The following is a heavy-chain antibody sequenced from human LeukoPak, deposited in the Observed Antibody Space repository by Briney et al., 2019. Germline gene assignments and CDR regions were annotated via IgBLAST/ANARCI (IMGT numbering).Heavy chain of an antibody. D-gene: IGHD3-22*01. CDR3: AAGTPSYYYDSSGYTYYYYGMDV. Sequence: GSSVKVSCKASGGTFSSYAISWVRQAPGQGLEWMGGIIPIFGTANYAQKFQGRVTITADESTSTAYMELSSLRSEDTAVYYCAAGTPSYYYDSSGYTYYYYGMDVWGQGTTVTVSS. CDR1: GGTFSSYA. CDR2: IIPIFGTA. V-gene: IGHV1-69*01. J-gene: IGHJ6*02.